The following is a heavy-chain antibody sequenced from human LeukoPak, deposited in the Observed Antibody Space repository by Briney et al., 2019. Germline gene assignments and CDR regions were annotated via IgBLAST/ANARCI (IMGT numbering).Heavy chain of an antibody. Sequence: GGSLRLSCAASGFTFSSYSMNWVRQAPGKGLEWVSSISSSSSYIYYADSVKGRFTISRDNAKNSLYLQMNSLRAEDTAVYYCARDAGDSSGSWGLDIWGQGTMVTVSS. CDR2: ISSSSSYI. D-gene: IGHD6-19*01. CDR1: GFTFSSYS. V-gene: IGHV3-21*01. CDR3: ARDAGDSSGSWGLDI. J-gene: IGHJ3*02.